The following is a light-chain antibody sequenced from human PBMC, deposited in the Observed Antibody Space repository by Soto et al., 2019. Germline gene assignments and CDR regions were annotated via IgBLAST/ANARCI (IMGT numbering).Light chain of an antibody. Sequence: QSVLTQPPSVSGAPGQRVIISCTGSSSNLGAGYDVHWYQLLPGTAPTLLIYGNRNRPSGVPDRFSGSKSGTSASLAITGLQAEDEADYYCQSYDNSLGVCYVFGSGTKVTVL. CDR2: GNR. J-gene: IGLJ1*01. V-gene: IGLV1-40*01. CDR1: SSNLGAGYD. CDR3: QSYDNSLGVCYV.